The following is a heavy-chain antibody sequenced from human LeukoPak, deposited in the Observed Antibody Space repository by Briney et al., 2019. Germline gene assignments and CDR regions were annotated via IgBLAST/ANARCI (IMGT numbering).Heavy chain of an antibody. V-gene: IGHV4-59*02. CDR1: GGSVSDYY. Sequence: SETLSLTCTVSGGSVSDYYWSWIRQSPGKGLEWIGYIYYTGSSSYNPSLGSRVTISADTSKNQFSLKLSSVTAADTAVYYCASRKLGNDYWGQGTLVTVSS. CDR3: ASRKLGNDY. D-gene: IGHD7-27*01. CDR2: IYYTGSS. J-gene: IGHJ4*01.